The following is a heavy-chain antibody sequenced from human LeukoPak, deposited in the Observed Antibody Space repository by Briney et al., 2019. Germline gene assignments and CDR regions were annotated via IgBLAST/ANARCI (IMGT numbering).Heavy chain of an antibody. CDR3: TTDMATIFRGQKPFDY. CDR1: GFTFSNAW. D-gene: IGHD5-24*01. CDR2: IKSKTDGVTT. V-gene: IGHV3-15*01. Sequence: GGPLRLSCAASGFTFSNAWMSWVRQAPGKGLEWVGRIKSKTDGVTTDYAAPVKGRFTISRDDSKNTLYLQMNSLKTEDTAVYYCTTDMATIFRGQKPFDYWGQGTLVTVSS. J-gene: IGHJ4*02.